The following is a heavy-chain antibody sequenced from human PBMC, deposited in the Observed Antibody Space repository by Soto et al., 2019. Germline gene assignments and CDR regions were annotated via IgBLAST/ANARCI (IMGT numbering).Heavy chain of an antibody. CDR1: GFSFSDYY. CDR3: ARDPPLQH. J-gene: IGHJ1*01. CDR2: IWYDGSNK. Sequence: QVQLVESGGGLVKPGGSLRLSCAASGFSFSDYYMSWIRQAPGKGLEWVAVIWYDGSNKYYADSVKGRFTISRDNSKNTLYLQMNSLRAEDPAVYYCARDPPLQHWGQGTLVTVSS. V-gene: IGHV3-33*08.